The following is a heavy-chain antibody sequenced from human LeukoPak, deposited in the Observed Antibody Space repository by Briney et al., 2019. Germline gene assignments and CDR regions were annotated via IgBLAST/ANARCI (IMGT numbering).Heavy chain of an antibody. J-gene: IGHJ3*02. CDR1: GFTFSSYG. V-gene: IGHV3-30*02. CDR2: IRYDGTNK. Sequence: GGSLRLSCAASGFTFSSYGMHWVRQAPGKGLEWVALIRYDGTNKYYTDSVKGRFTISRDNSKNTLYLQMNSLRAEDTAVYYCVRDENYAFDIWGQGTMVTVSS. D-gene: IGHD2/OR15-2a*01. CDR3: VRDENYAFDI.